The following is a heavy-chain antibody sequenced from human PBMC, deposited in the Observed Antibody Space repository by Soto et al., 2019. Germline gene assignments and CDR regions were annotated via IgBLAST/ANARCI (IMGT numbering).Heavy chain of an antibody. D-gene: IGHD1-7*01. J-gene: IGHJ4*02. CDR1: GFTFSSYG. CDR2: IWYDGSNE. Sequence: LRLSCAASGFTFSSYGMHWVRQAPGKGLEWVAVIWYDGSNEYYADSVKGRFTISRDNSKNTLYLQMNSLRAEDTAVYYCARGSITGTYFDYWGQGTLVTVSS. V-gene: IGHV3-33*01. CDR3: ARGSITGTYFDY.